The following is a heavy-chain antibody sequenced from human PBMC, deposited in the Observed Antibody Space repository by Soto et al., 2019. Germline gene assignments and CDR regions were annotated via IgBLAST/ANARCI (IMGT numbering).Heavy chain of an antibody. J-gene: IGHJ4*02. CDR1: GFTFSSHA. Sequence: EVQLLESGGGLVQPGGSLRLSCAASGFTFSSHAMSWVRQAPGRGREWFSAITGSGDDTYHADLVKGRFTISRDNSKNTLYLQMNSLRAEDTAVYYCAKGSASVRPYYFDNWGQGTLVTVSS. V-gene: IGHV3-23*01. CDR2: ITGSGDDT. CDR3: AKGSASVRPYYFDN.